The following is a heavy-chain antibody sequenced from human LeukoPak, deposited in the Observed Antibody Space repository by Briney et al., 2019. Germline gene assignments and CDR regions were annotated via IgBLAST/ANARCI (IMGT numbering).Heavy chain of an antibody. Sequence: GGSLRLSCAASGFTVSSNYMSWVRQAPGKGLEWVSVIYSGGSTYYADSVKGRFTISRDNAKNSLYLQMNSLRAEDTAVYYCARGVRIVAGTFRRDYYMDVWGKGTTVTVFS. J-gene: IGHJ6*03. CDR1: GFTVSSNY. V-gene: IGHV3-53*01. CDR2: IYSGGST. D-gene: IGHD6-19*01. CDR3: ARGVRIVAGTFRRDYYMDV.